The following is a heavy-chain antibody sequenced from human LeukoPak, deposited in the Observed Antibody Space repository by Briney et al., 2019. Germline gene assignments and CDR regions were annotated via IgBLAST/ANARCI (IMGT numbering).Heavy chain of an antibody. CDR3: ARVFYYYDSSDAYYFDY. J-gene: IGHJ4*02. D-gene: IGHD3-22*01. Sequence: GGSLRLSCAASGFTFDDCGMSWVRQAPGKGLEWVSGINWNGGSTGYADSVKGRFTISRDNAKNSLYLQMNSLRAEDTALYYCARVFYYYDSSDAYYFDYWGQGTLVTVSS. CDR1: GFTFDDCG. V-gene: IGHV3-20*04. CDR2: INWNGGST.